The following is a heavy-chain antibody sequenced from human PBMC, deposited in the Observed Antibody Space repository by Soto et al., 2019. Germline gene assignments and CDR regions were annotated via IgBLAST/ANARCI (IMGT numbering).Heavy chain of an antibody. D-gene: IGHD1-20*01. CDR1: GGSISSYY. Sequence: LSETLSLTCTVSGGSISSYYWSWIRQPPGKGLEWIGYIYYSGSTNYNPSLKSRVTISVDTSKNQFSLKLSSVTAADTAVYYCAREAQYNWNPDDAFDIWGQGTMVTVSS. V-gene: IGHV4-59*01. J-gene: IGHJ3*02. CDR3: AREAQYNWNPDDAFDI. CDR2: IYYSGST.